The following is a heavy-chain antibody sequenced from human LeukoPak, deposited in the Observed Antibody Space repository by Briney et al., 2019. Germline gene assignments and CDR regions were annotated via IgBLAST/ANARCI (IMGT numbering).Heavy chain of an antibody. J-gene: IGHJ5*02. CDR3: ARGHQRFRGFGFDP. D-gene: IGHD2-2*01. Sequence: SETLSLTCTVSGGSISSSSYYWGWIRQPPGKGLEWIGSIYYSGSTYYNPSLKSRVTISVDTSKNQFSLKLSSVTAADTAVYYCARGHQRFRGFGFDPWGQGTLVTVSS. CDR2: IYYSGST. CDR1: GGSISSSSYY. V-gene: IGHV4-39*07.